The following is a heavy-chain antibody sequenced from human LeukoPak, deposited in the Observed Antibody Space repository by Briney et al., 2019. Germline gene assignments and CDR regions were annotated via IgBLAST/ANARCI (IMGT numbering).Heavy chain of an antibody. Sequence: GGTLRLSCAASGFTFSSYAMSWVPHAPGKGLEWVSAISVSGGSTYYADSAKGRFTISRDNPKNTLYLQMNSLRAEVTAVYYCARKGTMVRGSFDYWGQGTLVTVSS. CDR3: ARKGTMVRGSFDY. D-gene: IGHD3-10*01. CDR1: GFTFSSYA. CDR2: ISVSGGST. J-gene: IGHJ4*02. V-gene: IGHV3-23*01.